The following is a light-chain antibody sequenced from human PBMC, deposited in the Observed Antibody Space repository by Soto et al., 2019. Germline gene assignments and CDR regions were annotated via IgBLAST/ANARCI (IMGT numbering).Light chain of an antibody. Sequence: QSALTQPPSVSGSPGQSVTISCTGTSSDIGAYNRVSWYQQPPGTAPKLMIYEVRDRTSGVPDRFSGSKSGNTASLTISGLHAEDEDDYYCSLYTSSNTLIFGGVTKLTVL. CDR2: EVR. CDR3: SLYTSSNTLI. J-gene: IGLJ2*01. V-gene: IGLV2-18*01. CDR1: SSDIGAYNR.